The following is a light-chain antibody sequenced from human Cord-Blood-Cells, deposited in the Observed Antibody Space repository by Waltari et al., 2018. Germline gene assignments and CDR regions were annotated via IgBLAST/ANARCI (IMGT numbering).Light chain of an antibody. CDR1: SSDVGSYNL. Sequence: QSALTQPASVSGSPGQSITISCTGTSSDVGSYNLVPWYQQHPGKAPKPMIYEGSKRPAGFSNRFSGSKSGNTASLTISGLQAEDEADYYCCSYAGSSTLVFGGGTKLTVL. CDR3: CSYAGSSTLV. CDR2: EGS. J-gene: IGLJ2*01. V-gene: IGLV2-23*01.